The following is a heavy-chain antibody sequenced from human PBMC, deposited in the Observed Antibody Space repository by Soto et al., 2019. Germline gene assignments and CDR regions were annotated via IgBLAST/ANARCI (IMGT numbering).Heavy chain of an antibody. CDR1: GDSIYTVDYF. V-gene: IGHV4-30-4*01. Sequence: QVQLLESGPGLVKPSQTLSLTCSVSGDSIYTVDYFWAWIRQPPGQALEYIGYIYKSATTYYNPSFESRVAISLNTSKSQFSLNVTSVTAADTAVYFCARGRYCLTGRCFPNWFDSWGQGTLVTVSS. D-gene: IGHD2-15*01. CDR2: IYKSATT. J-gene: IGHJ5*01. CDR3: ARGRYCLTGRCFPNWFDS.